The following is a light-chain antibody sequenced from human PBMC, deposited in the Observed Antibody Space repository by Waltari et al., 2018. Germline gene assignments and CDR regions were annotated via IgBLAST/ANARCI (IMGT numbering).Light chain of an antibody. CDR3: SSYAGSKTLI. CDR1: SSDIGGSNY. CDR2: EVS. Sequence: QSALTQPPSASGSPGQSVTISCTGTSSDIGGSNYVPWFQQHPDKAPKLMIYEVSKRPSGVPDRFSGSKSGNTASLTVSGLQAEDEADYYCSSYAGSKTLIFGGGTKLTVL. J-gene: IGLJ2*01. V-gene: IGLV2-8*01.